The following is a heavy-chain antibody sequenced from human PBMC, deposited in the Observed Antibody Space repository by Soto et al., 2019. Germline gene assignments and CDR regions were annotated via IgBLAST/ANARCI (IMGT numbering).Heavy chain of an antibody. CDR1: GYTFSHFY. V-gene: IGHV1-46*01. CDR2: INPDGGAT. CDR3: ARGRRYTF. Sequence: QVQLLQSGAEVRKPGASVSFSCKASGYTFSHFYMTWGRQPPGQGLEWMGKINPDGGATTFARNFQGRLTLTSDASTGTAYMQLSGLTSDDTAVYYCARGRRYTFWGQGTLVSVSS. J-gene: IGHJ4*02. D-gene: IGHD1-1*01.